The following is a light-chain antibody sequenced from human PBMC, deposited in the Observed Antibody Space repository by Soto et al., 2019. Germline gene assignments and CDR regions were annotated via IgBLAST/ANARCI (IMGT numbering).Light chain of an antibody. CDR2: GNN. CDR3: AIWDDSLNGFYV. V-gene: IGLV1-44*01. J-gene: IGLJ1*01. Sequence: QSVLTQPPSASGTPGQTVTISCSGGRSNIGSNTVNWYQQLPGTAPKLLIYGNNQRPSGVPDRFSGLRSGTSASLAISGLRFEYESDYYFAIWDDSLNGFYVFGVGTKVTVL. CDR1: RSNIGSNT.